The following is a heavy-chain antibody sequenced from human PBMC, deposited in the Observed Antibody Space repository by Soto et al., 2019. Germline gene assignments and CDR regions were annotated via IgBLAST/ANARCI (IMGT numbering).Heavy chain of an antibody. V-gene: IGHV4-4*02. D-gene: IGHD3-22*01. CDR2: IHHSEST. CDR1: GGSISSNNW. Sequence: QVQLQESGPGLVKPSGTLSLTCAISGGSISSNNWWTWVRQSPGKGLEWIGEIHHSESTNYNPSPNSGAPISVEKSKTHFPRKLTSVTAADTANYYWARTSYYDSTVYYNMAVGGQGPTVPVSS. J-gene: IGHJ6*02. CDR3: ARTSYYDSTVYYNMAV.